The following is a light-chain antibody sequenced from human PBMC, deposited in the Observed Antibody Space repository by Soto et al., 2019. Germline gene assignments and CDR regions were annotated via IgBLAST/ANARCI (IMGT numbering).Light chain of an antibody. CDR1: QSISSY. CDR2: AAS. Sequence: DLQMTQSPSSLSASVGDRVTITCRASQSISSYLNWYQQKPGKAPKLLIYAASSLQSGVPSRFSGSGSGTDFTLTISSLQPEDFANYYGQQSYSTPPITFGQGTRLEIK. V-gene: IGKV1-39*01. J-gene: IGKJ5*01. CDR3: QQSYSTPPIT.